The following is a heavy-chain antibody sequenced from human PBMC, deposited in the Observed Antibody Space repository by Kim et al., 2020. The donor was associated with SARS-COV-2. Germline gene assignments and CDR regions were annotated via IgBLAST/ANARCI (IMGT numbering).Heavy chain of an antibody. D-gene: IGHD3-3*01. V-gene: IGHV3-11*06. Sequence: TNQADSVRGRSTITREKAKNYLFLQINGLRAEDTAVYYCVRENFWAFDIWGQGTMVTVSS. CDR3: VRENFWAFDI. CDR2: T. J-gene: IGHJ3*02.